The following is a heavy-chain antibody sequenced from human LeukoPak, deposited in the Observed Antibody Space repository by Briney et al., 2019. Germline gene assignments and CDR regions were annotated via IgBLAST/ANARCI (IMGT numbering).Heavy chain of an antibody. V-gene: IGHV5-51*01. Sequence: GESLKISFKGSGSRFTSYWIGWVRRMPGKGLEWMGIIYPSDSDTRYSPSFQGQVSISADKSISTAYLQWSSLKASDTAMYYCASGAGYSYSFDYWGQGTLVTVSS. CDR2: IYPSDSDT. J-gene: IGHJ4*02. CDR3: ASGAGYSYSFDY. D-gene: IGHD5-18*01. CDR1: GSRFTSYW.